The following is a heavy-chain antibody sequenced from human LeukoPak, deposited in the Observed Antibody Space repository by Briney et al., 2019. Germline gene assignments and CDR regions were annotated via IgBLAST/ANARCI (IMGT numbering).Heavy chain of an antibody. CDR2: ISWNGGET. J-gene: IGHJ5*01. D-gene: IGHD3-3*01. V-gene: IGHV3-9*01. CDR3: ARDLRNPVLRFLEWLDY. CDR1: GFTFGDYA. Sequence: GESLRLSCAASGFTFGDYAMHWVRQAPGKGLEWVSGISWNGGETGYADSVKGRFTISRDNAKKSLYLQMNSLRAEDTAVYYCARDLRNPVLRFLEWLDYWGQGTLVTDSS.